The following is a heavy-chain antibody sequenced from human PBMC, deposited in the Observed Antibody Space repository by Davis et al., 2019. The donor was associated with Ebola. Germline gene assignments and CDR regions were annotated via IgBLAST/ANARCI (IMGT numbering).Heavy chain of an antibody. CDR2: ISGSGGST. V-gene: IGHV3-23*01. Sequence: GGPLRLSCTDSVITFSSYAMTWVRQAPGKGLEWVSAISGSGGSTYYADSVRGRFIISRENSKNTLYLQMNSLRAEDTAVYYCAKDLGRTWMATIGGSFDYWGQGTLVTVSS. CDR1: VITFSSYA. D-gene: IGHD5-24*01. CDR3: AKDLGRTWMATIGGSFDY. J-gene: IGHJ4*02.